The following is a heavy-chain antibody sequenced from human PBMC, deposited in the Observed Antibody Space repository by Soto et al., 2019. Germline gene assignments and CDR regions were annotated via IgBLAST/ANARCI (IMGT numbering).Heavy chain of an antibody. CDR2: MHSTGYG. CDR3: AISGHTFDGVV. V-gene: IGHV4-59*01. Sequence: QVQLQESGPGLVKPSQTLSLTCTVTGASMRNYYGSWIRQPPGKGLEYLGYMHSTGYGENNSSLTIRVSISVDTASNQFSLTLSSVTVSATAVYYCAISGHTFDGVVWGQGILVTVSS. J-gene: IGHJ4*02. CDR1: GASMRNYY. D-gene: IGHD3-16*01.